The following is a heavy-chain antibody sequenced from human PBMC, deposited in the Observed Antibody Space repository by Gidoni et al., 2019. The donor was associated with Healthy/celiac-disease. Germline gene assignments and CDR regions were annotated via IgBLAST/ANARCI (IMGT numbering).Heavy chain of an antibody. D-gene: IGHD3-22*01. V-gene: IGHV4-39*01. J-gene: IGHJ4*02. Sequence: QLQLQESGPGLVKPSETLSLTCTVSGGPISSSSYYWGWIRQPPGKGLEWIGSIDYNGSTDYNPSLKSRVTISVDTSKNQFSLKLSSVTAADTAVYYCASTLDYYDSSGLYYFDYWGQGTLVTVSS. CDR1: GGPISSSSYY. CDR3: ASTLDYYDSSGLYYFDY. CDR2: IDYNGST.